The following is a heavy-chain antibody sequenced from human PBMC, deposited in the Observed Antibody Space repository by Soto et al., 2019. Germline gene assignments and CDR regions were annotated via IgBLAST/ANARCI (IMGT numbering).Heavy chain of an antibody. J-gene: IGHJ4*02. CDR3: ARGVVRRVIIQFTRFFDS. Sequence: PSESLSLTCAVDGESFSDYYWRWIRQPPGKGLEWIGEINHSESTNYNPSLKSRVTISVDTSKNQFSLKVTSVTAADTAVYYCARGVVRRVIIQFTRFFDSWGLGPLVTVPS. V-gene: IGHV4-34*01. CDR2: INHSEST. D-gene: IGHD3-10*01. CDR1: GESFSDYY.